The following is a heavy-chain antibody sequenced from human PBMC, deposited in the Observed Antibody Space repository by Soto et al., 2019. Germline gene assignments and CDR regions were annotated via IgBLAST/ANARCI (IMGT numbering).Heavy chain of an antibody. CDR3: AKDHYYGSGSLYGMDV. V-gene: IGHV3-9*01. D-gene: IGHD3-10*01. CDR2: ISWNSGSI. Sequence: EVQLVESGGGLVQPGRSLRLSCAASGFTFDDYAMHWVRQAPGKGLEWVSGISWNSGSIGYADSVKGRFTFSRDNAKNSLYLQMNSLRAEDTALYYCAKDHYYGSGSLYGMDVWGQGTTVTVSS. CDR1: GFTFDDYA. J-gene: IGHJ6*02.